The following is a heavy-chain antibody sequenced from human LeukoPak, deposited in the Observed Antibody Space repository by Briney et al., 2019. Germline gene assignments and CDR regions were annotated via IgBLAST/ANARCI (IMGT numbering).Heavy chain of an antibody. D-gene: IGHD5-24*01. Sequence: GASVKVSCKASGGTFSSYAISWVRQAPGQGLEWMGGIIPIFGTANYAQKFQGRVTITADESTSTAYMELSSLRSEDTAVYYCASTPHRDGYNQPISDYWGQGTLVTVSS. J-gene: IGHJ4*02. V-gene: IGHV1-69*13. CDR2: IIPIFGTA. CDR3: ASTPHRDGYNQPISDY. CDR1: GGTFSSYA.